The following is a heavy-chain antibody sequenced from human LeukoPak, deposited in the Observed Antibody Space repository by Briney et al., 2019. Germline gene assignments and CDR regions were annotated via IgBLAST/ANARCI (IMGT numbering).Heavy chain of an antibody. CDR1: GFTFSSYA. CDR3: ATLNYYDSSGY. D-gene: IGHD3-22*01. CDR2: VSGNGGNT. Sequence: GGSLRLSCAASGFTFSSYAMSWVRQAPGKGLEWVSAVSGNGGNTYYTDSVKGRFTISRDNSKNTLYLQMNSLRAEDTAVYYCATLNYYDSSGYWGQGTLVTVSS. V-gene: IGHV3-23*01. J-gene: IGHJ4*02.